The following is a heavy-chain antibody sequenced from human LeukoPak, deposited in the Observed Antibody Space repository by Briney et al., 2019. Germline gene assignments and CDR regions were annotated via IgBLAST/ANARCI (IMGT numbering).Heavy chain of an antibody. CDR2: IYPGDSDT. Sequence: GESLNISCTGSGYSFTSYWIGWVRQMPGKGLEWMAIIYPGDSDTRYSPSLQGQVTIPAHKSISTAYLQWSSLTATDTAMYYCAGIYSSPSSAFDIWGQGTMVTVSS. V-gene: IGHV5-51*01. CDR1: GYSFTSYW. J-gene: IGHJ3*02. CDR3: AGIYSSPSSAFDI. D-gene: IGHD6-6*01.